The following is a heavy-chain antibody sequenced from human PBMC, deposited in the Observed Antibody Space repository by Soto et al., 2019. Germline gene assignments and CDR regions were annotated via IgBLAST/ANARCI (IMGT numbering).Heavy chain of an antibody. CDR2: IYWDDDK. CDR1: GFSLSTSGVG. D-gene: IGHD3-16*01. V-gene: IGHV2-5*02. J-gene: IGHJ5*02. CDR3: AHSLYDYVWGTNWFDP. Sequence: QITLKESGPTLVKPTQTLTLTCTFSGFSLSTSGVGVGWIRQPPGKALEWLALIYWDDDKRYSPSLKSRLTITKDPSKNQVVLTMTNMDPVDTATYYCAHSLYDYVWGTNWFDPWGQGTLVTVSS.